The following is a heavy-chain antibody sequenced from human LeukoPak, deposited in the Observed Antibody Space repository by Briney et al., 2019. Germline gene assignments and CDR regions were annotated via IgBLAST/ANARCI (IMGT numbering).Heavy chain of an antibody. CDR3: AKCSSTSCYKRPFDY. CDR2: IYSGGST. Sequence: GGSLRLSCAASGFTVSSNYMSWVRQAPGKGLEWVSVIYSGGSTYYADSVKGRFTISRDNSKNTLYLQMNSLRAEDTAVYYCAKCSSTSCYKRPFDYWGQGTLVTVSS. J-gene: IGHJ4*02. D-gene: IGHD2-2*02. V-gene: IGHV3-53*01. CDR1: GFTVSSNY.